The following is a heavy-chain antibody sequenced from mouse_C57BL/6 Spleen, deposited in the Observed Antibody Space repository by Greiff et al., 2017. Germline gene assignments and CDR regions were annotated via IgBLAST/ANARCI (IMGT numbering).Heavy chain of an antibody. CDR1: GFTFSSYA. CDR2: ISSGGDYI. D-gene: IGHD1-1*01. Sequence: EVQRVESGEGLVKPGGSLKLSCAASGFTFSSYAMSWVRQTPEKRLEWVAYISSGGDYIYYADTVKGRFTITRDNARNTLYLQMSSLKSEDTAMYYCTRGNYYDSTFDYWGQGTTLTVSS. J-gene: IGHJ2*01. V-gene: IGHV5-9-1*02. CDR3: TRGNYYDSTFDY.